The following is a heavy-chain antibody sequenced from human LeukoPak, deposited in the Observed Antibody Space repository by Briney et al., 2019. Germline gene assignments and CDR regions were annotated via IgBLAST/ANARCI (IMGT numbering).Heavy chain of an antibody. CDR2: IYISGST. J-gene: IGHJ4*02. D-gene: IGHD6-13*01. Sequence: SETLSLICTVSGGSISSYYWSWIRQPAGKGLEWIGRIYISGSTNYNPSLKSRVTMSVDTSKNQFSLKLTSVTAADTAVYYCARELVAAGHADYWGQGTLVIVSS. CDR1: GGSISSYY. V-gene: IGHV4-4*07. CDR3: ARELVAAGHADY.